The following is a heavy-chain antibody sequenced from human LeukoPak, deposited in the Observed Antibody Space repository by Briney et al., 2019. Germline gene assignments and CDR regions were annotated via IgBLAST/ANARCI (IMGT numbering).Heavy chain of an antibody. J-gene: IGHJ6*03. V-gene: IGHV4-59*01. CDR3: ARHYYYYYMDV. Sequence: SETLSLTCTVSGGSISSYYWSWIRQPPGKGLEWIGYTYYSGSTNYNPSLKSRVTISVDTSKNQFSLKLSSVTAADTAVYYCARHYYYYYMDVWGKGTTVTVSS. CDR2: TYYSGST. CDR1: GGSISSYY.